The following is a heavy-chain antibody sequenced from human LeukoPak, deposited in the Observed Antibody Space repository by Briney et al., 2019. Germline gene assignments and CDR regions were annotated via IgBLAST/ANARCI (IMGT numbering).Heavy chain of an antibody. V-gene: IGHV4-59*01. CDR1: GGSISSYY. CDR2: IYYSGST. CDR3: AREYYDFWSGPDYYCYGMDV. J-gene: IGHJ6*02. D-gene: IGHD3-3*01. Sequence: SETLSLTCTVSGGSISSYYWSWIRQPPGKGLWLSGYIYYSGSTNYNPSFKGRVTISVDTSKNQFSLKLSSVTAADTAVYYCAREYYDFWSGPDYYCYGMDVWGQGTTVTVSS.